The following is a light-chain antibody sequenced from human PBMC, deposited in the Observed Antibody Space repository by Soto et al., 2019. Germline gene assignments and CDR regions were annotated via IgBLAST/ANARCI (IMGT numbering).Light chain of an antibody. CDR2: GAS. J-gene: IGKJ1*01. V-gene: IGKV3-15*01. Sequence: EIVMTQSPATLSVSPGERATLSCRASQSVSSNLAWYQQKPGQAPRLLIHGASTRATGIPARFSGSGSGTEFTLTISSLQPEDFATYYCLQHDSYPWTFGQGTKVDIK. CDR1: QSVSSN. CDR3: LQHDSYPWT.